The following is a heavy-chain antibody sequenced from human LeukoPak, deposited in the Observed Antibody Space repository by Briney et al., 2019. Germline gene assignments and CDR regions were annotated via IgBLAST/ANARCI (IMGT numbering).Heavy chain of an antibody. Sequence: ASAKVSCKASGYTFTSYDINWVRQATGQGLEWMGWMNPNSGNTGYAQKFQGRVTMTRNTSISTAYMELSSLRSEDTAVYYCARGNYDFWSGYTPDYYYYYMDVWGKGTTVTVSS. CDR2: MNPNSGNT. J-gene: IGHJ6*03. CDR1: GYTFTSYD. V-gene: IGHV1-8*01. CDR3: ARGNYDFWSGYTPDYYYYYMDV. D-gene: IGHD3-3*01.